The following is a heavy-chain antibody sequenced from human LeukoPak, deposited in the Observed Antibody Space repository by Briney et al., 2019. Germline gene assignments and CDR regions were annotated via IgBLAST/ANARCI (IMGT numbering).Heavy chain of an antibody. CDR2: ISSSSSYI. J-gene: IGHJ5*02. D-gene: IGHD3-22*01. CDR3: AKDIKWYRYSYVSSAAWFDP. Sequence: PGGSLRLSCAASGFTFSSYSMNWVRQAPGKGLEWVSSISSSSSYIYYADSVKGRFTISRDNSKNTLYLQMNSLRAEDTAVYYCAKDIKWYRYSYVSSAAWFDPWGQGTLVTVSS. V-gene: IGHV3-21*04. CDR1: GFTFSSYS.